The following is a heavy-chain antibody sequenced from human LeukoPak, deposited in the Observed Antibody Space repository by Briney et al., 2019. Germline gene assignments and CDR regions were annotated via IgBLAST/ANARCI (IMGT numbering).Heavy chain of an antibody. J-gene: IGHJ4*02. CDR2: IYYSGST. CDR1: GGSISSSSYY. D-gene: IGHD3-10*01. CDR3: ARRRVRGYYFGY. Sequence: NASETLSLTCTVSGGSISSSSYYWGWIRQPPGKGLEWIGSIYYSGSTYYNPSLKSRVTISVDTSKNQFSLKLSSVTAADTAVYYCARRRVRGYYFGYWGQGTLVTVSS. V-gene: IGHV4-39*01.